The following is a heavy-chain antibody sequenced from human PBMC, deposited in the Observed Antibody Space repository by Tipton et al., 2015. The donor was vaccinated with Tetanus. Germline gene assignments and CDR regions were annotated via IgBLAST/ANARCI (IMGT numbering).Heavy chain of an antibody. CDR2: IYFSGHN. J-gene: IGHJ6*02. CDR1: GGPLRSYY. D-gene: IGHD6-19*01. V-gene: IGHV4-59*07. CDR3: ARHSGLYNFFTGGDV. Sequence: TLSLTCTVSGGPLRSYYWSWIRQSPGKGLEWIGYIYFSGHNKYNPSLKSRVTFSLDTSQNQISRQLTSVTAADTAVYYCARHSGLYNFFTGGDVWGLWSTVTVPS.